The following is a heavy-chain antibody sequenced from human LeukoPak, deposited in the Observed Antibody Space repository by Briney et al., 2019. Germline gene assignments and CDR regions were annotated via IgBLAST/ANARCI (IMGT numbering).Heavy chain of an antibody. Sequence: PGGSLRLSCAASGFTFSSYAMSWVRQAPGKGLEWVAVISYDGSNKYYADSVKGRFTISRDNSKNTLYLQMNSLRAEDTAVYYCAKDFQTDWGQGTLVTVSS. V-gene: IGHV3-30*18. CDR3: AKDFQTD. CDR1: GFTFSSYA. J-gene: IGHJ4*02. CDR2: ISYDGSNK. D-gene: IGHD1-14*01.